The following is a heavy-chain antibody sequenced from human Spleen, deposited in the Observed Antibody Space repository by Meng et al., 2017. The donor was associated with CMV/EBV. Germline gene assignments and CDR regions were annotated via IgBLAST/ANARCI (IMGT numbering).Heavy chain of an antibody. Sequence: GGSLRLSCAASGFTFSSYGMHWVRQAPGKGLEWVAFIRYDGSNKYYADSVKGRFTISRDNSKNTLYLQMNSLRAVDTAVYYCAKGASSGYSDAFDIWGQGTMVTVSS. CDR2: IRYDGSNK. D-gene: IGHD3-22*01. V-gene: IGHV3-30*02. J-gene: IGHJ3*02. CDR1: GFTFSSYG. CDR3: AKGASSGYSDAFDI.